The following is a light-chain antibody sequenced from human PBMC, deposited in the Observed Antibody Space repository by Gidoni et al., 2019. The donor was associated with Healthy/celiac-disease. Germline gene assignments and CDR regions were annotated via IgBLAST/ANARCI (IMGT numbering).Light chain of an antibody. CDR2: DTN. CDR3: LLSYSGADVV. CDR1: TGAVTSGHY. Sequence: QAVVTQEPSLPVSPGGTVTLTCGSSTGAVTSGHYPYWFQQKPGQAPRTLIYDTNNKHAWTPARFSGSLLGGKAALTLSGAQPEDEAEYYCLLSYSGADVVFGGGTKLTVL. V-gene: IGLV7-46*01. J-gene: IGLJ2*01.